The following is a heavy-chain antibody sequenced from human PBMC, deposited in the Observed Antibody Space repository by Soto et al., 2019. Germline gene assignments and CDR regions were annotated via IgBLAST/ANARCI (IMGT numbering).Heavy chain of an antibody. CDR2: IYHSGST. D-gene: IGHD6-19*01. CDR1: GGSISSSNW. V-gene: IGHV4-4*02. CDR3: ARASSGWYYFDY. J-gene: IGHJ4*02. Sequence: QVQLQESGPGLVKPSGTLSLTCAVSGGSISSSNWWSWVRQPPGKGLEWIGEIYHSGSTNYNPSLKSRVTISVGKSRNQFSLKLSSVTAADTAVYYCARASSGWYYFDYWGQGTLVTVSS.